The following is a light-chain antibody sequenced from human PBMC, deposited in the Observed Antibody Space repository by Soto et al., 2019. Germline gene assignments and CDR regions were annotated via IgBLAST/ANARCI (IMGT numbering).Light chain of an antibody. CDR3: QQSFSAPWT. V-gene: IGKV3-15*01. CDR1: RGVSNN. CDR2: GAS. Sequence: EIVMTQSPDTLSVSPGERATRSCWASRGVSNNLAWYQQKPGQAPRLLIYGASTGATGIPARFSGSGSGTEFTLTISRLQPEDFATYYCQQSFSAPWTFGQGTKVDIK. J-gene: IGKJ1*01.